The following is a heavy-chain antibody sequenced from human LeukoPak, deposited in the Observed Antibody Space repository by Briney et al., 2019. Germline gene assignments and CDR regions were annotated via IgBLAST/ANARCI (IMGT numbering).Heavy chain of an antibody. CDR2: IYYSGST. V-gene: IGHV4-59*01. Sequence: PSETLSLTCTVSGGSISSYYWSWIRRPPGKGLEWIGYIYYSGSTNYNPSLKSRVTISVDTSKNQFSLKLSSVTAADTAVYYCARDSSSGFDYWGQGTLVTVSS. CDR1: GGSISSYY. J-gene: IGHJ4*02. D-gene: IGHD6-6*01. CDR3: ARDSSSGFDY.